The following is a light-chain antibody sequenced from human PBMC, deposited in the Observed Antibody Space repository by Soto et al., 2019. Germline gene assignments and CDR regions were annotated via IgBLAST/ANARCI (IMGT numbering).Light chain of an antibody. V-gene: IGKV1-9*01. Sequence: DIQLTQSPSFLSASVGDRVTITCRASQGISSYLAWYQQKPGKAPKLLIYAASTLQSGVPSRFSRSGSGTEFTLTISSLQPEDFATYYCQQLNSYRYTFGQGTKLEIK. J-gene: IGKJ2*01. CDR1: QGISSY. CDR2: AAS. CDR3: QQLNSYRYT.